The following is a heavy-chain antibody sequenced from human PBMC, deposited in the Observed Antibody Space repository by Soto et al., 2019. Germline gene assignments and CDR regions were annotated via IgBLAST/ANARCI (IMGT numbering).Heavy chain of an antibody. CDR3: ALSGGWSDYGDYVAFDY. CDR1: GGSFSGYY. D-gene: IGHD4-17*01. Sequence: SETLSLTCAVYGGSFSGYYWSWIRQPPGKGLEWIGEINHSGSTNYNPSPKSRVTISVDTSKNQFSLKLSSVTAADTAVYYCALSGGWSDYGDYVAFDYWGQGTLVTVSS. V-gene: IGHV4-34*01. J-gene: IGHJ4*02. CDR2: INHSGST.